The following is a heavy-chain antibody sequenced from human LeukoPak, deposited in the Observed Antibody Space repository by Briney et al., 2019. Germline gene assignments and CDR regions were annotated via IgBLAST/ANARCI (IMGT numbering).Heavy chain of an antibody. CDR3: AKTRGGLLDYFDY. V-gene: IGHV3-NL1*01. Sequence: GGSLRLSCAASGFTFSSYAMHWVRQAPGKGLEWVSVIYSGGSTSYADSVKGRFTISRDNLKNTVYLQMNTLRGEDSAIYYCAKTRGGLLDYFDYWGQGTLVTVSS. CDR2: IYSGGST. J-gene: IGHJ4*02. CDR1: GFTFSSYA. D-gene: IGHD3-10*01.